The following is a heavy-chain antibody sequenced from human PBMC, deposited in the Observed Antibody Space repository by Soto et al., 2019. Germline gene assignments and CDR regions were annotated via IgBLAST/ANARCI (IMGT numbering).Heavy chain of an antibody. Sequence: QVQLVQSGAEVKKPGASVKVSCKASGYTFTSYGISWVRQAPGQGLEWMGWISAYNGNTNYAQKLQGRVTMTTDTSTSTAYIELRSLRSDDTAVYYCARESRLGYCSGGSCPYFDYWGQGTLVTVSS. J-gene: IGHJ4*02. CDR1: GYTFTSYG. D-gene: IGHD2-15*01. CDR2: ISAYNGNT. V-gene: IGHV1-18*01. CDR3: ARESRLGYCSGGSCPYFDY.